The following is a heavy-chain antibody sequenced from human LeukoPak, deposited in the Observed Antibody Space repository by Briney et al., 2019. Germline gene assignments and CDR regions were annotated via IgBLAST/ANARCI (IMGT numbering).Heavy chain of an antibody. Sequence: ASVKVSCKASGYTFTSYGISWVRQAPGQGLEWMGWISAYNGNTNYAQKLQGRVTMTTDTSTSTAYMELRSLRSDDTAVYYCARADYDFWSGYYTRAGGSYNWFDPWGQGTLVTVSS. V-gene: IGHV1-18*01. CDR3: ARADYDFWSGYYTRAGGSYNWFDP. J-gene: IGHJ5*02. CDR1: GYTFTSYG. CDR2: ISAYNGNT. D-gene: IGHD3-3*01.